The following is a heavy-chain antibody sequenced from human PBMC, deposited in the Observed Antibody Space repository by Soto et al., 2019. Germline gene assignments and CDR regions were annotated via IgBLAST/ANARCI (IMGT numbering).Heavy chain of an antibody. D-gene: IGHD3-10*01. CDR1: GFTVSSNY. CDR3: ASSNTYYYGSGSYYGMDV. Sequence: PGGSLRLSCAASGFTVSSNYMSWVRQAPGKGLEWVSVIYSGGSTYYADSVKGRFTISRDNSKNTLYLQMNSLRAEDTAVYYCASSNTYYYGSGSYYGMDVWGQGTTVTVSS. V-gene: IGHV3-53*01. J-gene: IGHJ6*02. CDR2: IYSGGST.